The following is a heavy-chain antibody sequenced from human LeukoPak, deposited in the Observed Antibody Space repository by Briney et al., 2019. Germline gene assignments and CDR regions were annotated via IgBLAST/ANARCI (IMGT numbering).Heavy chain of an antibody. Sequence: GGSLRLSCAASGFTFSSYEMNWVRQAPGKGLEWVSYISSSGSTIYYADSVKGRFTISRDNSKNTLYLQMNSLRAEDTAVYYCAKSMDILTGYLWSLDYWGQGTLVTVSS. CDR3: AKSMDILTGYLWSLDY. V-gene: IGHV3-48*03. CDR2: ISSSGSTI. J-gene: IGHJ4*02. D-gene: IGHD3-9*01. CDR1: GFTFSSYE.